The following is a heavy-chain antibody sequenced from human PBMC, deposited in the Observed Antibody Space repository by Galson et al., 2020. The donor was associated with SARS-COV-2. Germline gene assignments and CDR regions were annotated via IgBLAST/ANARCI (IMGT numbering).Heavy chain of an antibody. V-gene: IGHV3-30*18. D-gene: IGHD3-10*01. CDR1: GFTFRRFG. CDR3: SKEGYYPAAGAYYTYYFDY. J-gene: IGHJ4*02. Sequence: GESLKISCAASGFTFRRFGMHWVRQAPGEGLEWVAVISYDGSNKYYADSVKGRFTIFRDNAENTLNLEMNSLRPEDTAVYYCSKEGYYPAAGAYYTYYFDYWGQGTLVTVSS. CDR2: ISYDGSNK.